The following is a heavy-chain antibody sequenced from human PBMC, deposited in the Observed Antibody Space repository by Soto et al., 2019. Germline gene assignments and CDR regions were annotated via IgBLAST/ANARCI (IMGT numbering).Heavy chain of an antibody. CDR3: AKTRGAMIYAISVCGMDV. Sequence: EVQLLESGGGFIHPGGSLRLSCAASGFSFSSFAMNWVRQAPGKGLEWVSIISGSADSTFYADSVKGRFTISRDNSKSTLYLQIISLRAEDAAVYYCAKTRGAMIYAISVCGMDVWGQGTTVTVSS. CDR2: ISGSADST. J-gene: IGHJ6*02. CDR1: GFSFSSFA. V-gene: IGHV3-23*01. D-gene: IGHD2-8*01.